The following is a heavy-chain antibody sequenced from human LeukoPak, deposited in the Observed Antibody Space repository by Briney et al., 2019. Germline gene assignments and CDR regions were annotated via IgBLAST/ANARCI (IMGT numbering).Heavy chain of an antibody. CDR2: IHHSGSFFDSGSA. Sequence: SETLSLTCAVSGYSISSGYYWGCLRQPPGKGLEWIGSIHHSGSFFDSGSAYYSPSLKSRVTISVDMSKNQFSLKLTSVTAADTAIYYCAIRYSSSWTSDGFDIWGQGTMVTVSS. J-gene: IGHJ3*02. D-gene: IGHD6-13*01. V-gene: IGHV4-38-2*01. CDR1: GYSISSGYY. CDR3: AIRYSSSWTSDGFDI.